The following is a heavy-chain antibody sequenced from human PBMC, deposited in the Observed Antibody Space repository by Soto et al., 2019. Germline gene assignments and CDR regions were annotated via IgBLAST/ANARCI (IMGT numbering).Heavy chain of an antibody. CDR1: GYTFTSYD. CDR2: MSPKTGNT. CDR3: ARGPPDWGSAL. J-gene: IGHJ4*02. Sequence: QVQLVQSGAEVKKPGASVKVSCKASGYTFTSYDINWVRQATGQGLEWIGWMSPKTGNTGYAQNFQGRVTMPRNPAISSAYMELRSLPSEDTAVYYCARGPPDWGSALWGQGTLVPVSS. D-gene: IGHD7-27*01. V-gene: IGHV1-8*01.